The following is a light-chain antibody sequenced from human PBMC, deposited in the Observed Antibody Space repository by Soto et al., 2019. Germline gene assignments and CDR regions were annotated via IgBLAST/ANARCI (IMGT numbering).Light chain of an antibody. Sequence: QSALTQPPSVSGAPGQRVTISCTGSSSNIGAPYDVHWYQQVPGAAPKLLIYGNSRRPSGVPDRFSGSKSGTSASLAITGLQGEDEADYHCQSYDSSLSGVVFGGGTKLTVL. CDR3: QSYDSSLSGVV. V-gene: IGLV1-40*01. CDR1: SSNIGAPYD. CDR2: GNS. J-gene: IGLJ3*02.